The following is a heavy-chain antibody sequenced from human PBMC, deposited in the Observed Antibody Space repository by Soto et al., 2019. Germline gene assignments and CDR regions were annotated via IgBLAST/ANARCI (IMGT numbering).Heavy chain of an antibody. D-gene: IGHD2-15*01. CDR1: GFTFSSYW. V-gene: IGHV3-7*03. Sequence: GGSQRVSCAASGFTFSSYWMSWFRQAPGKGLEWVANIKQDGSEKYYVDSVKGRFTISRDNAKNSLYLQMNSLRAEDTAVYYCAREDIVVVPYYFDYWGQGTLVTVSS. CDR2: IKQDGSEK. J-gene: IGHJ4*02. CDR3: AREDIVVVPYYFDY.